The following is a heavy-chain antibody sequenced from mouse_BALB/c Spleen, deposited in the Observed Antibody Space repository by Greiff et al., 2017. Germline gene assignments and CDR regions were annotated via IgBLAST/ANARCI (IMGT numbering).Heavy chain of an antibody. CDR2: ISNGGGST. D-gene: IGHD1-1*01. CDR1: GFTFTSYT. J-gene: IGHJ4*01. CDR3: ARNEFRDYYGSSYNAMDY. Sequence: EVKVEESGGGLVQPGGSLTLSCAASGFTFTSYTMSWVRQPPEKRLEWVAYISNGGGSTYYPDTVKGRFTISRDTAKNTLYLQMSSLMSEDTAMYNCARNEFRDYYGSSYNAMDYWGQGTSVTVSS. V-gene: IGHV5-12-2*01.